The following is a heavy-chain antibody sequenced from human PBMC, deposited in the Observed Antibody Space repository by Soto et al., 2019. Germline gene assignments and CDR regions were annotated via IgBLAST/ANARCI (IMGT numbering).Heavy chain of an antibody. J-gene: IGHJ4*02. Sequence: SETLSLTCTVSGGSISSSSYYWGWIRQPPGKGLEWIGSIYYSGSTYYNPSLKSRVTISVDTSKNQFSLKLSSVTAADTAVYYCARRKIAARPGVMYYFDYWGQGTLVTVSS. V-gene: IGHV4-39*01. CDR1: GGSISSSSYY. D-gene: IGHD6-6*01. CDR2: IYYSGST. CDR3: ARRKIAARPGVMYYFDY.